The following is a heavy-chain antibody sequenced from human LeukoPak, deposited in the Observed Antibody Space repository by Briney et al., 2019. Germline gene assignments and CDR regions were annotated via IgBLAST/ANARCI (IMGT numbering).Heavy chain of an antibody. CDR2: ISAYNGNT. CDR3: ARGVNTYYDILTGYSPLDYYYGMDV. D-gene: IGHD3-9*01. Sequence: ASVKVSCKASGYTFTSYGISWVRQAPGQGLEWMGWISAYNGNTNYAQKLQGRVTMTTDTSTSTVYMELRSLRSDDTAVYYCARGVNTYYDILTGYSPLDYYYGMDVWGQGTTVTVSS. CDR1: GYTFTSYG. V-gene: IGHV1-18*01. J-gene: IGHJ6*02.